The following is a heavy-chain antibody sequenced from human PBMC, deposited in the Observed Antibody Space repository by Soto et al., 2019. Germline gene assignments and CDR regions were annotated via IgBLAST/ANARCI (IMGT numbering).Heavy chain of an antibody. V-gene: IGHV1-2*04. CDR1: GYTFTGYY. J-gene: IGHJ3*02. CDR2: TNPNSGGT. Sequence: ASVKVSCKASGYTFTGYYMHWVRQAPGQGLEWMGWTNPNSGGTNYAQKFQGWVTMTRDTSISTAYMELSRLRSDDTAVYYCAINLFGYCSSTSCYTMGDAFDILGQGTMVTVSS. D-gene: IGHD2-2*02. CDR3: AINLFGYCSSTSCYTMGDAFDI.